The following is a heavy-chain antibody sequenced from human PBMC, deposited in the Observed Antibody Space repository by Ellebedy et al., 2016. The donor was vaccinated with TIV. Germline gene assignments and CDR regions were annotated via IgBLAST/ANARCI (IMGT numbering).Heavy chain of an antibody. CDR1: GYTLTELS. CDR3: ATDLQALIGYYRTRPGFDP. V-gene: IGHV1-24*01. J-gene: IGHJ5*02. CDR2: FDPEDGEA. Sequence: ASVKVSCXVSGYTLTELSMHWVRQAPGKGLEWMGGFDPEDGEAIYAQKFQGRVSMTEDTSTDTAYMELTSLRSDDTAVYYCATDLQALIGYYRTRPGFDPWGQGTLVTVSS. D-gene: IGHD3-9*01.